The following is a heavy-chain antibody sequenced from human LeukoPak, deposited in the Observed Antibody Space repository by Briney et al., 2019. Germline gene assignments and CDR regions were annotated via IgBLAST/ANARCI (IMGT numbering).Heavy chain of an antibody. CDR3: ARIFGYSYGIVHY. V-gene: IGHV4-39*01. CDR2: IYYSGST. D-gene: IGHD5-18*01. Sequence: SETLSLTCTVSGGSVSSDGYYWGWLRQPPGKGLEWVGSIYYSGSTYYSPSLKTRATISVDTSMNQFSLKLSSVTAADTAFYYCARIFGYSYGIVHYWGQGTLVTVSS. CDR1: GGSVSSDGYY. J-gene: IGHJ4*02.